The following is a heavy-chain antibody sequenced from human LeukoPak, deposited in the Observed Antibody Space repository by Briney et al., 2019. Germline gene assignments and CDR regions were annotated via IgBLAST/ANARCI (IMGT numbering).Heavy chain of an antibody. V-gene: IGHV4-39*07. CDR2: IYYSGST. D-gene: IGHD3-10*01. Sequence: SETLSLTCTVSGGSISSSSYYWGWIRQPPGKGLEWIGSIYYSGSTYYNPSLKSRVTISVDTSKNQFSLKLSSVTAADTAVYYCAREQKVWFGEFFDYWGQGTLVTVSS. CDR3: AREQKVWFGEFFDY. CDR1: GGSISSSSYY. J-gene: IGHJ4*02.